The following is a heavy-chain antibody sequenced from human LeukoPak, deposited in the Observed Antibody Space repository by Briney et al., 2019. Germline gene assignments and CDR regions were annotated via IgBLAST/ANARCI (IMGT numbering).Heavy chain of an antibody. CDR1: GFTFSSYW. J-gene: IGHJ4*02. CDR2: IKQDGTEQ. Sequence: GGSLRLSCAASGFTFSSYWMTWVRQAPGKGLEWVANIKQDGTEQYYLDSVKGRFTISKDNAKNSLYLQVNSLRAEDTAVYYCARSAHRSLDYWGQGTLVTVSS. V-gene: IGHV3-7*02. CDR3: ARSAHRSLDY.